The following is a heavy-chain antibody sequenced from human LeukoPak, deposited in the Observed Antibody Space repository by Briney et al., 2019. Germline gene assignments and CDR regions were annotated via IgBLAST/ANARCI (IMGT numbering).Heavy chain of an antibody. D-gene: IGHD3-22*01. J-gene: IGHJ4*02. CDR3: AKGRSAAMIEAAFDY. CDR1: GFIFSDYS. V-gene: IGHV3-21*04. CDR2: ISISTSYI. Sequence: GGSLRLSCAASGFIFSDYSMIWVRQAPGKGLEWVAFISISTSYIDYADSVKGRFTISRDNSKNTLYLQMNSLRAEDTAVYYCAKGRSAAMIEAAFDYWGQGTLVTVSS.